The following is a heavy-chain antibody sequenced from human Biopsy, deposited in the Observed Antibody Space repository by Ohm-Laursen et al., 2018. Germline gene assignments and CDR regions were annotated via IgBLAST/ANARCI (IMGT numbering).Heavy chain of an antibody. CDR3: ARDRGYYSDRTVPGFFDL. CDR2: VYYTGST. D-gene: IGHD3-22*01. J-gene: IGHJ2*01. Sequence: SDTLSLTCTVSGDSISSYYWSWIRQPPGQGLQWIGYVYYTGSTDYNPSLQSRVTISVSTSKNHFSLRLRSVTPADTAIYYCARDRGYYSDRTVPGFFDLWGRGTLVTVSS. V-gene: IGHV4-59*01. CDR1: GDSISSYY.